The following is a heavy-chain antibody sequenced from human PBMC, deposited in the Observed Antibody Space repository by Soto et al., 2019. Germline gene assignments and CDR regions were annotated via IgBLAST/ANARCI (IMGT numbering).Heavy chain of an antibody. D-gene: IGHD2-2*01. CDR2: INAGNGNT. CDR1: GYTFTSYA. CDR3: ARVNTWDIVVVPAASYYGMDV. Sequence: QVQLVQSGAEVKKPGASVKVSCKASGYTFTSYAMHWVRQAPGQRLEWMGWINAGNGNTKYSQKFQGRVTITRDTSASTAYMELSSLRSEDTAVYYCARVNTWDIVVVPAASYYGMDVWGQGTTVTVSS. J-gene: IGHJ6*02. V-gene: IGHV1-3*01.